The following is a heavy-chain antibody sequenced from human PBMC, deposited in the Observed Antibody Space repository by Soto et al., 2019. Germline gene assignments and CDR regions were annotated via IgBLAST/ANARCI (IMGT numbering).Heavy chain of an antibody. CDR3: ARSAISPSGGLIGPFDF. J-gene: IGHJ4*02. Sequence: QVHLVQSGAEERKPGASVRVSCETSGYRFTAYAIHWVRQAPGQRPEWMGWIKAANGDTRYAQNFQTRLTITTDPSASTAYMDLSSLRFEDTAVYYCARSAISPSGGLIGPFDFWGQGNLVAVSS. CDR1: GYRFTAYA. CDR2: IKAANGDT. D-gene: IGHD3-16*02. V-gene: IGHV1-3*05.